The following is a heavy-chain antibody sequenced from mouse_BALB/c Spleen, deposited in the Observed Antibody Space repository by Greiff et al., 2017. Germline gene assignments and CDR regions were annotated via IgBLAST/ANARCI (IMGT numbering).Heavy chain of an antibody. D-gene: IGHD4-1*01. CDR1: GYTFTSYW. J-gene: IGHJ1*01. CDR3: TRCLTGYWYFDV. V-gene: IGHV1-69*02. CDR2: IYPSDSYT. Sequence: QVQLQQPGAELVRPGASVKLSCKASGYTFTSYWINWVKQRPGQGLEWIGNIYPSDSYTNYNQKFKDKATLTVDKSSSTAYMQLSSPTSEDSAVYYCTRCLTGYWYFDVWGAGTTVTVSS.